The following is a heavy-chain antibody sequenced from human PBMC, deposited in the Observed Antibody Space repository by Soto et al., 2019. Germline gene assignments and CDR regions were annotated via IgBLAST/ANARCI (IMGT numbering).Heavy chain of an antibody. CDR3: ARVSGNFWSGSNSYYYYYGMDV. J-gene: IGHJ6*02. V-gene: IGHV1-18*01. Sequence: ASVKVSCKASGYTFTSYGISWVRQAPGQGLEWMGWISAYNGNTNYAQKLQGRVTMTTDTSTSTAYMEPRSLRSDDTAVYYCARVSGNFWSGSNSYYYYYGMDVWGQGTTVTVSS. CDR2: ISAYNGNT. D-gene: IGHD3-3*01. CDR1: GYTFTSYG.